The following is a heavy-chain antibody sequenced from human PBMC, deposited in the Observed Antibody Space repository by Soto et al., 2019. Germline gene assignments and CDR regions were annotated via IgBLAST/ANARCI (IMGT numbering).Heavy chain of an antibody. J-gene: IGHJ4*02. CDR3: ARVMIVVVTPEGVHDY. CDR2: ISAYNGNT. V-gene: IGHV1-18*01. Sequence: QVQLVQSGAEVKKPGPSVKVSCKASGYTFTSYGISWVRQAPGQGLEWRGWISAYNGNTNYAQQLQGRVTMTTDTSTRTAYMELRSLRSDDTAVDYCARVMIVVVTPEGVHDYWGQGTLVTVSA. CDR1: GYTFTSYG. D-gene: IGHD3-22*01.